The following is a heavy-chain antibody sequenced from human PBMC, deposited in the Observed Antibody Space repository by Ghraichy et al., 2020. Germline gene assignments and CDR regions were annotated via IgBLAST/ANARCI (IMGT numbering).Heavy chain of an antibody. CDR2: IIPIFGTA. V-gene: IGHV1-69*13. CDR1: GGTFSSYA. D-gene: IGHD2-21*01. J-gene: IGHJ6*02. CDR3: ARDSGIYLAYYYYGMDV. Sequence: SVKVSCKASGGTFSSYAISWVRQAPGQGLEWMGGIIPIFGTANYAQKFQGRVTITADESTSTAYMELSSLRSEDTAVYYFARDSGIYLAYYYYGMDVWGQGTTVTVSS.